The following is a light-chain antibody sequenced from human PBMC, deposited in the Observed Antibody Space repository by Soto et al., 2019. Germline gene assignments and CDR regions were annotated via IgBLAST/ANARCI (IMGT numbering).Light chain of an antibody. CDR2: EVS. CDR1: SSDVGGYKY. J-gene: IGLJ3*02. V-gene: IGLV2-14*01. CDR3: SSYRISSKLV. Sequence: QSALTQPASVSGSPGQSITISCTGTSSDVGGYKYVSWYQQHPGKAPKLMIYEVSNRPSGVSNRFSGSKSGNTASLTISGLQAEDEADYYCSSYRISSKLVFGGGTKVTVL.